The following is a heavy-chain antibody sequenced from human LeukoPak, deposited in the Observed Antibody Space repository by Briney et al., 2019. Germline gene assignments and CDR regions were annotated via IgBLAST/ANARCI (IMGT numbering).Heavy chain of an antibody. CDR2: MNGNGSQI. J-gene: IGHJ3*01. Sequence: GGSLSLSCAASGFTFSGHWMSWVRQAPAKGLEWVAHMNGNGSQIYYMDFVKGRFTISRDNAKNSLYLQMNGLRAEDTAVYYCVAWGNSGNSWGQGTMVIVSS. CDR1: GFTFSGHW. D-gene: IGHD1-26*01. CDR3: VAWGNSGNS. V-gene: IGHV3-7*01.